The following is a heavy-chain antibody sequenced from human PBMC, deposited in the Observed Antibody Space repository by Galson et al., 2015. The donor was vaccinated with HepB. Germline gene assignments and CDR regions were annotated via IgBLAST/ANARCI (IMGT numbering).Heavy chain of an antibody. Sequence: SLRLSCAASGFTFDDYTMHWVRQAPGKGLEWVSLISWDGGSTYYADSVKGRFTISRDNSKNSLYLQMNSLRTEDTALYYCAKFLNQGDYSPGDAFDIWGQGTMVTVSS. J-gene: IGHJ3*02. V-gene: IGHV3-43*01. CDR1: GFTFDDYT. CDR2: ISWDGGST. CDR3: AKFLNQGDYSPGDAFDI. D-gene: IGHD4-11*01.